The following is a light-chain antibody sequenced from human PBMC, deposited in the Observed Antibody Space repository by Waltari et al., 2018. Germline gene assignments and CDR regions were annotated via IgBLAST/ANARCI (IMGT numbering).Light chain of an antibody. J-gene: IGLJ3*02. V-gene: IGLV1-44*01. CDR2: RND. CDR3: AAWDDTLNGRWE. Sequence: QSVLTQPPSASATPGQRVTISCSGSSSNIGSNIVNWYQQVPGTTPKLLIYRNDQRPSGVPDRFSGSKSGTSASLAIRGLRSEDEADYYCAAWDDTLNGRWEFGGGTKLTVL. CDR1: SSNIGSNI.